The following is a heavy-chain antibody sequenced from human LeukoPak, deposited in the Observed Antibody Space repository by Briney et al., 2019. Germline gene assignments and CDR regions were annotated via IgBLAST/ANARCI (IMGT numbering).Heavy chain of an antibody. CDR2: FYPDDGET. CDR1: GYTLPELP. V-gene: IGHV1-24*01. J-gene: IGHJ4*02. D-gene: IGHD1-26*01. Sequence: EASVKVSCKGSGYTLPELPIHWGRQAPGKGLEGVGGFYPDDGETVYAQMLQGRVTMTEDTSSDTASMELSSLRSEDTAVYYCATGTSGSYYVGIVRPIDYWGQGTLVTVSS. CDR3: ATGTSGSYYVGIVRPIDY.